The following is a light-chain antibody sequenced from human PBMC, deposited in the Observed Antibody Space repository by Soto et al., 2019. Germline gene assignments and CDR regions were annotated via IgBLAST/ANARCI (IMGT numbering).Light chain of an antibody. V-gene: IGKV1D-13*01. CDR3: QQFNNYPFT. J-gene: IGKJ3*01. Sequence: AIQLTQSPSSLSASVGDIVTITCRASQGISSALAWYQQKPGKAPKLLIYDASSLESGGPSMFSGSGSGTDFTLTISSLQPEDFATYYCQQFNNYPFTFGPGTKVDIK. CDR1: QGISSA. CDR2: DAS.